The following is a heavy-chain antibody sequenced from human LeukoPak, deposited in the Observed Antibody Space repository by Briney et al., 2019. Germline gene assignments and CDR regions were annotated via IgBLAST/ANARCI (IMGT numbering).Heavy chain of an antibody. D-gene: IGHD2-15*01. CDR3: ARDWRYCSGGSCYYYYGMDV. J-gene: IGHJ6*02. V-gene: IGHV3-21*01. CDR2: ISSSSSYI. CDR1: GFTFSSYS. Sequence: GGSLRLSCAASGFTFSSYSMNWVRQAPGKGLEWVSSISSSSSYIYYADSVKGRFTISRDNAKNSLYLQMNSLRAEDTAVYYCARDWRYCSGGSCYYYYGMDVWGQGTTVTVSS.